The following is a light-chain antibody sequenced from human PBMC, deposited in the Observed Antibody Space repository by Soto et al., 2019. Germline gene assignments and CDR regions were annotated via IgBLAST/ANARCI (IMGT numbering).Light chain of an antibody. J-gene: IGKJ3*01. CDR2: GAS. Sequence: IVLTQSPGTLSLSPGERATLSCGASQSVTNNFLAWYQQKPGQAPRLLIYGASSRATGVPDRFSGSGSGTDFTLTISRLEPGDFAVCYCQQYGTPLFTFGPGTKLDIK. CDR3: QQYGTPLFT. CDR1: QSVTNNF. V-gene: IGKV3-20*01.